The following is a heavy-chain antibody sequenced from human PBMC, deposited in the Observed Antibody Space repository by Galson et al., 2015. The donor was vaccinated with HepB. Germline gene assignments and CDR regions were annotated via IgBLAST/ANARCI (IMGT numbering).Heavy chain of an antibody. V-gene: IGHV3-23*01. CDR3: AKVSPYYYGSGFYYAMDV. CDR1: VFTFSSYA. J-gene: IGHJ6*02. D-gene: IGHD3-10*01. CDR2: ISDSGSST. Sequence: SLRLSCAASVFTFSSYAMIWVRQAPGKGLEWVSGISDSGSSTYYADSVKGRFTISRDDSKNTLYLQMNRLRAEDTALYHCAKVSPYYYGSGFYYAMDVWGRGTTVTVSS.